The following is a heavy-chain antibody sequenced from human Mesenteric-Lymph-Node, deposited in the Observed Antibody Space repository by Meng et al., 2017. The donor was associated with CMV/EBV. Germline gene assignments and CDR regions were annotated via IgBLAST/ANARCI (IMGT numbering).Heavy chain of an antibody. D-gene: IGHD3-22*01. CDR1: GFTFSSYA. V-gene: IGHV3-23*01. J-gene: IGHJ4*02. Sequence: GESLKISCAASGFTFSSYAMNWVRQAPGKGLEWVSAISGSGGNTYYADSVKGRFTISRDNSKNTLYLQMNSLRAEDTAVYYCARELLYDSSGFDYWGQGTLVTVSS. CDR3: ARELLYDSSGFDY. CDR2: ISGSGGNT.